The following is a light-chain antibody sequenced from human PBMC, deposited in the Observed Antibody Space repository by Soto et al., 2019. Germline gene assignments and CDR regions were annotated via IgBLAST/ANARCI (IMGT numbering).Light chain of an antibody. CDR2: AAS. V-gene: IGKV3-20*01. CDR1: QSVRNNY. J-gene: IGKJ1*01. Sequence: EIVLTQSPGTLSLSPGERATLSCRASQSVRNNYLAWYQQKPGQAPRLLIYAASGRATGIPDRFSGSVSGTNLTLTISRLEPEDLAVYHCQQYGSSPWTFGQGTKVEIK. CDR3: QQYGSSPWT.